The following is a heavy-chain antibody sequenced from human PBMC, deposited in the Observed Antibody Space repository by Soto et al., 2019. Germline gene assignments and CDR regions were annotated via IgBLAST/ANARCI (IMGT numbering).Heavy chain of an antibody. J-gene: IGHJ3*02. D-gene: IGHD3-10*01. Sequence: GGSLRLSCAASGFPFSSYEMNWVRQAPGKGLEWVSYISGTITTIYYGDSMKGRFTISRDNAKNSLYLQMNSLRAEDTAVYYCAREMYSYGEGRYYPDAFDIWGQGTLVTFS. V-gene: IGHV3-48*03. CDR2: ISGTITTI. CDR3: AREMYSYGEGRYYPDAFDI. CDR1: GFPFSSYE.